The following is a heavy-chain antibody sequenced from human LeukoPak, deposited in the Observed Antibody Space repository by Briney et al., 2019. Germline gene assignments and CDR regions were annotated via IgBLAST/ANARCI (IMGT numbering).Heavy chain of an antibody. CDR3: AKEVTRRSSGSPYDY. V-gene: IGHV3-23*01. D-gene: IGHD6-19*01. Sequence: PGGSLRLSCAASGFTFSSYAMSWARQAPGKGLEWVSAISGSGGSTYYADSVKGRFTISRDNSKNTLYLQMNSLRAEDTAVYYCAKEVTRRSSGSPYDYWGQGTLVTVSS. CDR1: GFTFSSYA. CDR2: ISGSGGST. J-gene: IGHJ4*02.